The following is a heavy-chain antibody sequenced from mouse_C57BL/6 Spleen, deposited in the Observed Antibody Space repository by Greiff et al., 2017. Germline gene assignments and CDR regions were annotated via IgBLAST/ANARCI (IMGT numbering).Heavy chain of an antibody. Sequence: EVKLVESGGGLVKPGGSLKLSCAASGFTFSDYGMHWVRQAPEKGLEWVAYISSGSSTIYYADTVKGRFTISRDNAKNTLFLQMTSLRSEDTAMYYCAREGELDYWGQGTTLTVSS. V-gene: IGHV5-17*01. CDR1: GFTFSDYG. CDR3: AREGELDY. CDR2: ISSGSSTI. J-gene: IGHJ2*01.